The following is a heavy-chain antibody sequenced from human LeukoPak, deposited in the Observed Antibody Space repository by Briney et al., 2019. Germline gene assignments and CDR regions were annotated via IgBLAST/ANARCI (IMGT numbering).Heavy chain of an antibody. CDR2: INHSGST. CDR3: ASVTTRHPDFDY. D-gene: IGHD4-17*01. CDR1: GESFSGYY. Sequence: SETLSLTCAVYGESFSGYYWSWIRQPPGKGLEWIGEINHSGSTNYNPSLKSRVTISVDTSKNQFSLKLSSVTAADTAVYYCASVTTRHPDFDYWGQGTLVTVS. J-gene: IGHJ4*02. V-gene: IGHV4-34*01.